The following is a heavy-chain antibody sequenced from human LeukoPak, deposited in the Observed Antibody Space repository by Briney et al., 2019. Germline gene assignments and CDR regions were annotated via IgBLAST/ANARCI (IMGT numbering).Heavy chain of an antibody. J-gene: IGHJ4*02. CDR3: ARGSSGRRLPYYFDY. CDR2: ISSTGGTT. V-gene: IGHV3-23*01. Sequence: PGGTLRLSCAASGITFSSYGMSWVRQAPGKGLEWVSSISSTGGTTYYADSVKGRFTISRDNAKNSLYLQMNSLRAEDTAVYYCARGSSGRRLPYYFDYWGQGTLVTVSS. D-gene: IGHD6-6*01. CDR1: GITFSSYG.